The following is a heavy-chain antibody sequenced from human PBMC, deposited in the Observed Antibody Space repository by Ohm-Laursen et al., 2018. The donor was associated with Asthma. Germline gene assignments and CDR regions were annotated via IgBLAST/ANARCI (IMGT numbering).Heavy chain of an antibody. J-gene: IGHJ4*02. V-gene: IGHV3-30-3*01. CDR1: GFTFRSYA. CDR3: ARDVMEWYLPAFDF. Sequence: RSLRLSCAASGFTFRSYAMHWVRQAPGKGLEWVAVGGSYYDGGLKYYADSVNGRFTVSRDDSKNTLYLQMNSLRPGDTAVYYCARDVMEWYLPAFDFWGQGTLVTVSS. D-gene: IGHD3-3*01. CDR2: GGSYYDGGLK.